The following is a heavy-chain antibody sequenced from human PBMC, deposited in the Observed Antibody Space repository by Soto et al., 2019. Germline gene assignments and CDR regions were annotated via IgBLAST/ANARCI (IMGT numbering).Heavy chain of an antibody. CDR1: GFTFSSYW. CDR2: INPDGSAT. Sequence: PGGCLRLSCAASGFTFSSYWMHWVRQAPGKGLVWVSRINPDGSATNYADSVKGRFTISRDNAKNTLYLQMNSLRAEDTAVFYCGRGGSDSPMAPGYWGQGTLVTVSS. D-gene: IGHD5-18*01. V-gene: IGHV3-74*01. CDR3: GRGGSDSPMAPGY. J-gene: IGHJ4*02.